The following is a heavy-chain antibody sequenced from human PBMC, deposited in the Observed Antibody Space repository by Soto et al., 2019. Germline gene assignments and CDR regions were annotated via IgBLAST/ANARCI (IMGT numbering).Heavy chain of an antibody. V-gene: IGHV1-8*01. D-gene: IGHD3-3*01. Sequence: GASVKVSCKASGYTFTSYDINWVRQATGQGLEWMGWMNPNSGNTGYAQKFQGRVTMTRNTSISTAYMELSSLRSEDTAVYYCARPRSSDDPGSRREWVTGPDAFDIWGQGTMVTVSS. CDR1: GYTFTSYD. CDR3: ARPRSSDDPGSRREWVTGPDAFDI. J-gene: IGHJ3*02. CDR2: MNPNSGNT.